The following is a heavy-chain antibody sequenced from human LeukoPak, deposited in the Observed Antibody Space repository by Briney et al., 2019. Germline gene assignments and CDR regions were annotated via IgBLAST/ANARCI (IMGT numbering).Heavy chain of an antibody. Sequence: PGGSLRLSCAASGFSFSDYYMSWIRQAPGKGVEWVSYISSSGSTIYYADSVKHRFTISRDNAKNSLYLQMNSLRAEDTAVYYCARVGTTDAYYYYYYMDVWGKGTTVTVSS. V-gene: IGHV3-11*01. D-gene: IGHD1-7*01. CDR2: ISSSGSTI. CDR3: ARVGTTDAYYYYYYMDV. CDR1: GFSFSDYY. J-gene: IGHJ6*03.